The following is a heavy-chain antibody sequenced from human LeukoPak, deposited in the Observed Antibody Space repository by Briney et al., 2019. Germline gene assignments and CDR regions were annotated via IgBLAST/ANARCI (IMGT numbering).Heavy chain of an antibody. Sequence: SETLSLTCTVSGGSISSGSYYWGWIRQPPGKGLEWIGSIYYTGSTYYNPSLKSRVTISVDTSKNQFSLKLSSVTAADTAVYYCARGGSRSGWYGMSGWFDPWGQGTLVTVSS. D-gene: IGHD6-19*01. CDR3: ARGGSRSGWYGMSGWFDP. CDR1: GGSISSGSYY. CDR2: IYYTGST. V-gene: IGHV4-39*01. J-gene: IGHJ5*02.